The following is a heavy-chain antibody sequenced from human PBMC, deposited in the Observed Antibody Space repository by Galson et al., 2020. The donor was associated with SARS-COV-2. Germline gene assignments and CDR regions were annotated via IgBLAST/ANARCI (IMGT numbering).Heavy chain of an antibody. V-gene: IGHV1-69*01. CDR3: ARDSGDYDSTGYAFDI. D-gene: IGHD3-22*01. Sequence: KFQGRVTITADESTSTAYMELSSLRSEDTAVYYCARDSGDYDSTGYAFDIWGQGTMVTVSS. J-gene: IGHJ3*02.